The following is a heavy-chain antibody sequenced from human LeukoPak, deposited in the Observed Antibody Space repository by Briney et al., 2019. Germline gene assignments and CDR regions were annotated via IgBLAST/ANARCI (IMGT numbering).Heavy chain of an antibody. J-gene: IGHJ4*02. CDR2: FDPEDGET. CDR3: ARGGPRRSAHQPDY. CDR1: GYTLTELS. D-gene: IGHD1-14*01. V-gene: IGHV1-24*01. Sequence: ASVKVSCKVSGYTLTELSMHWVRQAPGKGLEWMGGFDPEDGETIYAQKFQGRVTMTEDTSTDTAYMELSSLRSEDTAVYYCARGGPRRSAHQPDYWGQGTLVPVSS.